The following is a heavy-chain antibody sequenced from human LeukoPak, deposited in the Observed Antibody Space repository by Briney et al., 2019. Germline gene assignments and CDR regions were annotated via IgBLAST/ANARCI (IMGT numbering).Heavy chain of an antibody. V-gene: IGHV3-48*03. D-gene: IGHD3-16*01. J-gene: IGHJ4*02. CDR3: ARGKGLAYYYYSFDY. CDR2: ISSSGSTI. CDR1: GFTFSSYE. Sequence: GGSLRLSCAASGFTFSSYEMNWVCQAPGRGLEWVSYISSSGSTIYYADSVKGRFTISRDNAKNSLYLQMNSLRAEDTAVYFCARGKGLAYYYYSFDYWGQGTLVTVSS.